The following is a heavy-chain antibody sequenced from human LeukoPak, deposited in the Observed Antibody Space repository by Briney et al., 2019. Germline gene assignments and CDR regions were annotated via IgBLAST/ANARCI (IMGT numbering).Heavy chain of an antibody. Sequence: SETLSLTCTVSGSTISNYYYNWIRHAPGKGLEWIGYMFYNGNTDYNPSLKSRATLSMDTSTSQFSLKLTSVTAADTAVYYCARGWRVVAATPVPRGMDVWGQGTTVTVSS. D-gene: IGHD2-15*01. CDR1: GSTISNYY. CDR2: MFYNGNT. V-gene: IGHV4-59*01. CDR3: ARGWRVVAATPVPRGMDV. J-gene: IGHJ6*02.